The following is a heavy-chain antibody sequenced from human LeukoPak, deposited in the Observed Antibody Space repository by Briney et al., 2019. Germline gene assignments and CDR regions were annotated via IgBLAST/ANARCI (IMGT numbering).Heavy chain of an antibody. CDR3: AKERFRDSGYDSSFEY. D-gene: IGHD5-12*01. Sequence: GGSLRLSCAASGFTFGTYWMTWVRQAPGKGLEWVAKIKQAGTEKYYVDSVKGRFTISRDNSKNSLYMQVNSLRTEDTALYYCAKERFRDSGYDSSFEYWGQGTLVTVSS. CDR2: IKQAGTEK. J-gene: IGHJ4*02. V-gene: IGHV3-7*05. CDR1: GFTFGTYW.